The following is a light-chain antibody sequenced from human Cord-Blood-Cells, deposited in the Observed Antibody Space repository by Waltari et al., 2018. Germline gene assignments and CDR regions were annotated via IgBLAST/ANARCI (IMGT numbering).Light chain of an antibody. J-gene: IGLJ1*01. CDR2: GNS. CDR1: SSHIGAGSD. Sequence: QSVLTQPPSVSGAPGQRVTISCTGSSSHIGAGSDLPWYQQLPGTAPKLLIYGNSNRPSGVPDRFSGSKSGTSASLAITGLQAEDEADYYCQSYDSSLSGYVFGTGTKVTVL. CDR3: QSYDSSLSGYV. V-gene: IGLV1-40*01.